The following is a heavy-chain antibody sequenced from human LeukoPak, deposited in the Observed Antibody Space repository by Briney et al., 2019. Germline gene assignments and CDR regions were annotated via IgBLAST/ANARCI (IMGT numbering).Heavy chain of an antibody. CDR3: ARDEAGYCSGGSCRSFDY. D-gene: IGHD2-15*01. J-gene: IGHJ4*02. CDR2: ISGSGGST. Sequence: GGSLRLSCAASGFTFSSYAMSWVRQAPGKGLEWVSAISGSGGSTYYADSVKGRFTISRDNSKNTLYLQMNSLRAEDTAVYYCARDEAGYCSGGSCRSFDYWGQGTLVTVSS. CDR1: GFTFSSYA. V-gene: IGHV3-23*01.